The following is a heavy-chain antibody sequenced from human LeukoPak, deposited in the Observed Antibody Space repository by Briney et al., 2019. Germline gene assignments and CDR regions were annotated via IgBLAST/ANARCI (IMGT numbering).Heavy chain of an antibody. Sequence: SETLSLTCAVYGGSFSDYFWSWIRQPPGKGLGWIGEVNHSGRTNYNPSLKSRVTISVDTSRIQFSLKLSSVTAADTAVYYCARGPPLTYSGTGGYYFFDSWGQGILVTVSS. D-gene: IGHD3-22*01. J-gene: IGHJ4*02. V-gene: IGHV4-34*01. CDR2: VNHSGRT. CDR3: ARGPPLTYSGTGGYYFFDS. CDR1: GGSFSDYF.